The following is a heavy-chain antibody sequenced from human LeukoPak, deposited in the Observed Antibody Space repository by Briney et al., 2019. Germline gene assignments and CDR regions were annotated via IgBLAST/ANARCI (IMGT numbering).Heavy chain of an antibody. Sequence: GGSLRLSCAASGFTLSSYWITWVRQAPGKGLEWVACINQDESEKYYVDSVQGRFTIARDNAKNSVYLQMSSLRAEDTPVYYCVTQHYGDLDYWGQGTLVTVSS. CDR1: GFTLSSYW. V-gene: IGHV3-7*01. CDR2: INQDESEK. CDR3: VTQHYGDLDY. J-gene: IGHJ4*02. D-gene: IGHD4-17*01.